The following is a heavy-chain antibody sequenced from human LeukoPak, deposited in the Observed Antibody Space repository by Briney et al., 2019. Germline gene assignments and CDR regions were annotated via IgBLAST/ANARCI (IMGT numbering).Heavy chain of an antibody. V-gene: IGHV5-51*01. Sequence: GESLKISCKGSGFSFTTYWIAWVRQMPGKGLEWMGVIFPGDSDTRYSPSFQGQVTISADKSISTAYLQWSSLKASDTAMYYCARLPYYDYVWGSYRYTYFDYWGQGTLVTVSS. CDR1: GFSFTTYW. D-gene: IGHD3-16*02. CDR2: IFPGDSDT. CDR3: ARLPYYDYVWGSYRYTYFDY. J-gene: IGHJ4*02.